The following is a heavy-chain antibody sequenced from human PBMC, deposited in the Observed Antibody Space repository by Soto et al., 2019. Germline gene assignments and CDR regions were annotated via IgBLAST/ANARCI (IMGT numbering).Heavy chain of an antibody. D-gene: IGHD1-26*01. Sequence: GGSLRLSCAISGFSVSSNCLSWVRQAPGKGLEWVSVHYSGGSTYYADSVQGRFTISRDKSNNTLYLQMRRVRAEDTAVYFCARHRHPRGTVGATSPLDPWGQGTQVTVSS. CDR2: HYSGGST. CDR3: ARHRHPRGTVGATSPLDP. CDR1: GFSVSSNC. J-gene: IGHJ5*02. V-gene: IGHV3-53*01.